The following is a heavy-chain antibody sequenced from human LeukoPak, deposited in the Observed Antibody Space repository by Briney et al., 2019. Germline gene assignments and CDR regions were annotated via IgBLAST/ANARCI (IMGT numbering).Heavy chain of an antibody. CDR3: AKGGVAGTEYYFDY. Sequence: PGGSLRLSCAASGFTFSSYSMNWVRQAPGKGLEWVSSISSSSSYIYYADSVKGRFTISRDNAKNSLYLQMNSLRAEDMALYYCAKGGVAGTEYYFDYWGQGTLVTVSS. V-gene: IGHV3-21*04. CDR2: ISSSSSYI. J-gene: IGHJ4*02. CDR1: GFTFSSYS. D-gene: IGHD6-19*01.